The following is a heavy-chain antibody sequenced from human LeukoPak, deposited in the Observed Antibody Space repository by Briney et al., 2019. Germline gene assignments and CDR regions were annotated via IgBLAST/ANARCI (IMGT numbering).Heavy chain of an antibody. CDR2: IYHSGST. J-gene: IGHJ5*02. CDR1: GGSISSYY. CDR3: ARENKEMTTVTKNWFDP. V-gene: IGHV4-59*12. D-gene: IGHD4-17*01. Sequence: SETLSLTCTVSGGSISSYYWSWIRQPPGKGLEWIGSIYHSGSTNYNPSLKSRVTISVDTSKNQFSLKLSSVTAADTAVYYCARENKEMTTVTKNWFDPWGRGTLVIVSS.